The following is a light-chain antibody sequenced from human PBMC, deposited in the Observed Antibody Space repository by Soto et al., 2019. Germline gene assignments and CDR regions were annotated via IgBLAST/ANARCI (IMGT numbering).Light chain of an antibody. Sequence: DIQMTQSPSSLSAYVGDSVTITCRASQSIGRWLAWYQQKPGKAPNLLIYDASTLQSGVPSRFTGGGSGTEFTLTISSLQPDDVASYSCQQYNSWASFGGGTKVEIK. J-gene: IGKJ4*01. CDR3: QQYNSWAS. V-gene: IGKV1-5*01. CDR1: QSIGRW. CDR2: DAS.